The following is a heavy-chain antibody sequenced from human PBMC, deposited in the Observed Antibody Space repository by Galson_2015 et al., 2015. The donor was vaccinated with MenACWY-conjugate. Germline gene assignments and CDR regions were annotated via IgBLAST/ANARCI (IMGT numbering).Heavy chain of an antibody. D-gene: IGHD2-15*01. CDR3: ARGVTRTSATINWYFDF. Sequence: CAISGDSVSSNSAAWTWVRQSPSRGLEWLGRTYYRSRWHNDYAVYVKSRITINPDTSRNQLSLQLSSVTPEDTAVYYCARGVTRTSATINWYFDFWGRGTLVTVSS. J-gene: IGHJ2*01. CDR2: TYYRSRWHN. CDR1: GDSVSSNSAA. V-gene: IGHV6-1*01.